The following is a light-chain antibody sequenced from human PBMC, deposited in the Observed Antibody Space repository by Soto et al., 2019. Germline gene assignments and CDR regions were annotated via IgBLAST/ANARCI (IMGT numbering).Light chain of an antibody. CDR2: KAS. CDR1: ESISDW. Sequence: DIQMTQSPSTLSASVGDRVNITCRASESISDWLAWYQQSPGKAPKVLIYKASRLESGVPSRFSGGGSGTDFTLTISNLQPEDFATYFCQQTYSTPFTFGPGTKVDIK. J-gene: IGKJ3*01. V-gene: IGKV1-5*03. CDR3: QQTYSTPFT.